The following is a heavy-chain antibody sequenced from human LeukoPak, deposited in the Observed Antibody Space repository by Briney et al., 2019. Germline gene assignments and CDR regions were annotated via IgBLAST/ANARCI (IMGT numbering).Heavy chain of an antibody. CDR1: GFTFSSYS. CDR2: ISSSSSYI. V-gene: IGHV3-21*01. J-gene: IGHJ4*02. D-gene: IGHD5-24*01. Sequence: GGSLRLSCAASGFTFSSYSMNWVRQGPGKGLEWVSSISSSSSYIYYADSVKGRFTISRDNAKNSLYLQMNSLRAEDTAVYYCARDRGDGYNLGGYWGQGTLVTVSS. CDR3: ARDRGDGYNLGGY.